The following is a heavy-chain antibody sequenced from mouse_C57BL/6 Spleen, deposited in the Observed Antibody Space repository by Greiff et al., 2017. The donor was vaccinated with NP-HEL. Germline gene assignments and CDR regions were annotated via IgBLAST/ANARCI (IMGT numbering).Heavy chain of an antibody. Sequence: EVKVVESGGGLVKPGGSLKLSCAASGFTFSSYAMSWVRQTPEKRLEWVATISDGGSYTYYPDNVKGRSTISRDNAKNNLYLQMSHLKSEDTAMYYCARDDGYPNYYAMDDWGQGTSVTVSS. D-gene: IGHD2-3*01. J-gene: IGHJ4*01. V-gene: IGHV5-4*01. CDR2: ISDGGSYT. CDR3: ARDDGYPNYYAMDD. CDR1: GFTFSSYA.